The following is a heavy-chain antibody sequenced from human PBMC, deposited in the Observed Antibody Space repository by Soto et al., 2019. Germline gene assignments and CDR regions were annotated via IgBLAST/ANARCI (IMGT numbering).Heavy chain of an antibody. V-gene: IGHV4-61*01. CDR3: ARDRGRVAVDYYYYGMDV. J-gene: IGHJ6*02. CDR1: GGSVSSGSYY. Sequence: QVQLQESGPGLVKPSETLSLTCTVSGGSVSSGSYYWSWIRQPPGKGLEWIGYIYYSGSTNYNPSLNSRVTISVDTSKNQFSLKLSSVTAADTAVYYCARDRGRVAVDYYYYGMDVWGQGTTVTVYS. CDR2: IYYSGST. D-gene: IGHD6-19*01.